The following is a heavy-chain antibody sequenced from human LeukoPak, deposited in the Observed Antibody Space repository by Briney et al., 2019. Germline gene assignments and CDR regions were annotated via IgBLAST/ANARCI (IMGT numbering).Heavy chain of an antibody. V-gene: IGHV3-21*01. CDR3: AKGSYSSGWYESDY. Sequence: GGSLRLSCAASGFTFSSYSMNRVRQAPGKGLEWVSSISSSSSYIYYADSVKGRFTISRDNAKNSLYLQMNSLRAEDTAVYYCAKGSYSSGWYESDYWGQGTLVTVSS. J-gene: IGHJ4*02. CDR2: ISSSSSYI. D-gene: IGHD6-19*01. CDR1: GFTFSSYS.